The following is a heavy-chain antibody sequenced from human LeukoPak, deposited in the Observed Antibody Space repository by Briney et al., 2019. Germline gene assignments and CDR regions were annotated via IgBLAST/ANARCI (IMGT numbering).Heavy chain of an antibody. V-gene: IGHV4-34*01. CDR3: ARPLYYYGSGSYYN. J-gene: IGHJ4*02. D-gene: IGHD3-10*01. CDR2: IYYSGST. CDR1: GGSFRGYY. Sequence: SETLSLTCGVYGGSFRGYYWSWIRQPPGKGLEWIGSIYYSGSTYYNPSLKSRVTISVDTSKNQFSLKLSSVTAADTAVYYCARPLYYYGSGSYYNWGQGTLVTVSS.